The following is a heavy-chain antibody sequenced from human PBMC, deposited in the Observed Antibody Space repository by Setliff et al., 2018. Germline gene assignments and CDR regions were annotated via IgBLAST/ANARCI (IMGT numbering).Heavy chain of an antibody. CDR3: ARGWSTMIVVVITGYFDY. D-gene: IGHD3-22*01. J-gene: IGHJ4*02. CDR2: MYYGGGGST. CDR1: GASVSGNSYY. V-gene: IGHV4-39*07. Sequence: SETLSLTCTVSGASVSGNSYYWGWIRQPPGKGLEWIGSMYYGGGGSTYYNASLKSRVTISVDTSKNQFSLKLNSVTAADTAVYYCARGWSTMIVVVITGYFDYWGQGALVTVSS.